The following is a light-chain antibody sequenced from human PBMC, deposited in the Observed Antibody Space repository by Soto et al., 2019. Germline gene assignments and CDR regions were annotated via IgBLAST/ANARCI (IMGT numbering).Light chain of an antibody. J-gene: IGKJ4*01. V-gene: IGKV3-20*01. CDR3: QQYGSSPLT. Sequence: EILLTQSPGTLSLSPGERATLSCRASQSVSSSYLAWYQQKPGQAPRLLIYGASSRATGIPDRFSGSGSETDFTLTISRLEPEDFAVYYCQQYGSSPLTFGGGTKVDI. CDR1: QSVSSSY. CDR2: GAS.